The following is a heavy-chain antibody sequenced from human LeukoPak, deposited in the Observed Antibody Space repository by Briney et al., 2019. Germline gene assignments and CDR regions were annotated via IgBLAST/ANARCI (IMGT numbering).Heavy chain of an antibody. CDR2: IIPIFGTA. Sequence: SVKVSCKASGGTFSSYAISWVRQAPGQGLEWMGGIIPIFGTANYAQKFQGRVTITTDESTSTAYMELSSLRSEDPAVYYCARSMPYYDFWSGYYTGLFYWGQGTLVTVSS. CDR3: ARSMPYYDFWSGYYTGLFY. D-gene: IGHD3-3*01. V-gene: IGHV1-69*05. CDR1: GGTFSSYA. J-gene: IGHJ4*02.